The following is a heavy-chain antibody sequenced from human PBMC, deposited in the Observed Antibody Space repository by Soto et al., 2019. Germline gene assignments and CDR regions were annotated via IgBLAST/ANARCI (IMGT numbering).Heavy chain of an antibody. CDR3: ASYSSGRFGMDV. CDR1: GYSFTSYW. V-gene: IGHV5-10-1*01. CDR2: IDPSDSYS. Sequence: GEPLKISCKGSGYSFTSYWISWVRQMPGKGLEWMGRIDPSDSYSNYSPSFQGHVTISADKSISTAYLQWSSLKASDTAMYYCASYSSGRFGMDVWGQGTTVTVSS. J-gene: IGHJ6*02. D-gene: IGHD2-15*01.